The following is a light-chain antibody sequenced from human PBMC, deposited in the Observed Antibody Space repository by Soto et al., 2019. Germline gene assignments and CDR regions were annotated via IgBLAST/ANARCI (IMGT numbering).Light chain of an antibody. CDR3: MQALQAPFT. CDR1: QSLLHSNGFTY. V-gene: IGKV2-28*01. J-gene: IGKJ3*01. Sequence: DIVMTQSPLSLPVTPGEPASISCRSSQSLLHSNGFTYLDWYLQKPGQSPQLLIPLGSTRASGVPDRFSGSGSGTDFTLKISRLEAEDVGVYYCMQALQAPFTFGPGTKVDIK. CDR2: LGS.